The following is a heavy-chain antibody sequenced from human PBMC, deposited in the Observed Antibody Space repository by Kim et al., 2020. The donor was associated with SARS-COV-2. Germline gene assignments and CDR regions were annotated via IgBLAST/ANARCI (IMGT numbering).Heavy chain of an antibody. V-gene: IGHV1-18*01. CDR2: ISAYNGNT. D-gene: IGHD6-13*01. CDR3: ARDSSSWPQVNWFDP. J-gene: IGHJ5*02. Sequence: ASVKVSCKASGYTFTSYGISWVRQAPGQGLEWMGWISAYNGNTNYAQKLQGRVTMTTDTSTSTAYMELRSLRSDDTAVYYCARDSSSWPQVNWFDPWGQGTLVTVSS. CDR1: GYTFTSYG.